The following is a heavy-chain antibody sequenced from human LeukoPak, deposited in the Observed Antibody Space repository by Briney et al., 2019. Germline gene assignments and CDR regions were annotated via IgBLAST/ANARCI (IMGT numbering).Heavy chain of an antibody. CDR2: ISAYNGNT. V-gene: IGHV1-18*01. J-gene: IGHJ4*02. Sequence: ASVKVSCKASGYTFTSYVINWVRQAPGQGLEWMGWISAYNGNTNYAQKLQGRVTMTTDTSTSTAYVELRSLRSDDTAVYYCAREGSNYSFNYWGQGTLVTVSS. CDR3: AREGSNYSFNY. CDR1: GYTFTSYV. D-gene: IGHD4-11*01.